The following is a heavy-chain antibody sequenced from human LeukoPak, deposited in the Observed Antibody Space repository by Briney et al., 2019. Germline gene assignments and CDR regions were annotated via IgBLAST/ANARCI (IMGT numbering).Heavy chain of an antibody. V-gene: IGHV3-23*01. CDR3: AKDVVDKQWLVGLDYYYMDV. CDR1: GFSFSSYA. Sequence: PGGSLRLSCAASGFSFSSYAMSWVRQAPGKWLEWVSAISGGGGSTYYADSVKGRFTISRDNSKNTLYLQMNSLRVEDTAVYYCAKDVVDKQWLVGLDYYYMDVWGKGTTVTVS. J-gene: IGHJ6*03. CDR2: ISGGGGST. D-gene: IGHD6-19*01.